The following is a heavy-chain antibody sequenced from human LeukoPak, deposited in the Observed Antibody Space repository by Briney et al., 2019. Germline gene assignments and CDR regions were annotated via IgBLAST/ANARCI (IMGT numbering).Heavy chain of an antibody. CDR2: INTDTRGT. CDR1: GLTISDAW. D-gene: IGHD3-16*01. Sequence: GGSLRLSCAASGLTISDAWMHWVRQAPGKGLVWVSIINTDTRGTYYADSVKGRFTISRDNAKNTLYLQMNSLRAEDSAVYYCARAGAYHFDNWGQGTLVTVSS. CDR3: ARAGAYHFDN. J-gene: IGHJ4*02. V-gene: IGHV3-74*01.